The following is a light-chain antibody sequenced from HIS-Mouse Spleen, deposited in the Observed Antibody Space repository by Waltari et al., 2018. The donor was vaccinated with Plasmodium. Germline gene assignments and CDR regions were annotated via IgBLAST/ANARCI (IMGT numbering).Light chain of an antibody. V-gene: IGLV3-1*01. J-gene: IGLJ2*01. CDR3: QAWDSSTVV. CDR2: QDS. CDR1: TLGDKY. Sequence: SYELTQPPSVSVSPGQTASITCSGDTLGDKYACWYQQKPGQDPVLVIYQDSKRPSGIPERFSGSNTGNTATLTISGTQAMDEADYYCQAWDSSTVVFGGGTKLTVL.